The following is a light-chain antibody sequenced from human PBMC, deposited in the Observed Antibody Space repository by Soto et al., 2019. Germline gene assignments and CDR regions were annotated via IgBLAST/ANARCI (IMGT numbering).Light chain of an antibody. CDR1: QSVSNN. V-gene: IGKV3-15*01. J-gene: IGKJ5*01. CDR2: EAS. CDR3: QQYHIWYT. Sequence: EIVLTQSPGTLSLYPGERATLSCRASQSVSNNYLAWYQQKPGQAPRLLMYEASTRSTGVPARFSASGSGTDFTLTISGLQSEDFAVYYCQQYHIWYTFGQGTRLEVK.